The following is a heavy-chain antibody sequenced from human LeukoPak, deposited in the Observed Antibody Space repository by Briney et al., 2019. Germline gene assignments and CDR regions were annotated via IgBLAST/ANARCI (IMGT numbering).Heavy chain of an antibody. J-gene: IGHJ5*02. V-gene: IGHV1-46*01. CDR1: GYTFTSYY. Sequence: GASVKVSCKASGYTFTSYYMHWVRQAPGQGLEWMGIINPSGGSTSCAQKFQGRVTMTRDTSTSTVYMELSSLRSEDTAVYYCARDALQWGSYNWFDPWGQGTLVTVSS. D-gene: IGHD3-16*01. CDR2: INPSGGST. CDR3: ARDALQWGSYNWFDP.